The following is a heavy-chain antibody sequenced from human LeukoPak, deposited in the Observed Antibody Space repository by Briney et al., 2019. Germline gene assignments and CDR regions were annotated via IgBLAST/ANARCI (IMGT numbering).Heavy chain of an antibody. V-gene: IGHV1-2*02. CDR2: INPNSGGT. Sequence: GASVKVSCKASGYTFTGYYMHWVRQAPGQGLEWMGWINPNSGGTNYAQKLQGRVTMTRDTSISTAYMELSRLRSDDTAVYYCARDRFPARLVPAARGFDYWGQGTLVTVSS. J-gene: IGHJ4*02. D-gene: IGHD2-2*01. CDR1: GYTFTGYY. CDR3: ARDRFPARLVPAARGFDY.